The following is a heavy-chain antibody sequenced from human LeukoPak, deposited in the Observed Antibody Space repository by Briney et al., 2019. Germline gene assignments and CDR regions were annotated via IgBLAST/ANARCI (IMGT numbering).Heavy chain of an antibody. V-gene: IGHV4-39*01. Sequence: PSETLSLTCTVSGGSISSSSYSWGWIRQPPGQGLEWIGSIYYSGSTYYNPSLKSRVTISVDTSKNQFSLKLSSVTAADTAVYYCARANSGTYSSPWDYWGQGTLVNVSS. D-gene: IGHD1-26*01. CDR1: GGSISSSSYS. J-gene: IGHJ4*02. CDR2: IYYSGST. CDR3: ARANSGTYSSPWDY.